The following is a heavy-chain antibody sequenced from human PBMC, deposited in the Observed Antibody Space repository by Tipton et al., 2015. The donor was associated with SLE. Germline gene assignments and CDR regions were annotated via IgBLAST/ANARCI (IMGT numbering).Heavy chain of an antibody. V-gene: IGHV4-59*01. CDR3: ARERRRDYYYYYYMDV. Sequence: TLSLTCTVSGGSISGYYWTWLRQPPGKGLEWIGYVYYSGTTNYNPSLKSRVTMSVDTSKNQFSLSLSSVTAADTAVYYCARERRRDYYYYYYMDVWGKGTTVTVSS. CDR2: VYYSGTT. CDR1: GGSISGYY. J-gene: IGHJ6*03.